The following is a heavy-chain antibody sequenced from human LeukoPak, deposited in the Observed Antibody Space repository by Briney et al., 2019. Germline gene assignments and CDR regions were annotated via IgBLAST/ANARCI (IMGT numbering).Heavy chain of an antibody. Sequence: ASVKVSCKASGYTFTDSYILWVRQAPGQGLEWMGWINPNSGGTNYAQKFQGRVTMTRDTSIATAYMELSRLKSDDTAVYYCARVAGTDTWNDSNWLDPWGQGTLVTVSS. V-gene: IGHV1-2*02. CDR3: ARVAGTDTWNDSNWLDP. CDR1: GYTFTDSY. CDR2: INPNSGGT. D-gene: IGHD1-1*01. J-gene: IGHJ5*02.